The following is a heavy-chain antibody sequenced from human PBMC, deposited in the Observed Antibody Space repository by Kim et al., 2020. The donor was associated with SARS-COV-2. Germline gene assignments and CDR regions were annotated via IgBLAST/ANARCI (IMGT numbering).Heavy chain of an antibody. CDR1: GFTFSTYA. D-gene: IGHD3-22*01. Sequence: GASLRLSCAASGFTFSTYAMHWVRLPPGKGLEWVALISHDGSDTYYGDSMKGRVTISRDNSKNTLYLQMQLNSLRGEDTAVYYCTRNRAIGKYYYGMDVWGQGTTVTVSS. J-gene: IGHJ6*02. CDR2: ISHDGSDT. V-gene: IGHV3-30*04. CDR3: TRNRAIGKYYYGMDV.